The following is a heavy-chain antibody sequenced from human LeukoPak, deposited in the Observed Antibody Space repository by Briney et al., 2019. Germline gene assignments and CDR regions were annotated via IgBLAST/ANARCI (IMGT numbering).Heavy chain of an antibody. V-gene: IGHV1-3*01. CDR2: INAGNGNT. J-gene: IGHJ4*02. D-gene: IGHD6-19*01. CDR1: GYTFTSYA. CDR3: ARDRFGEGSGWGNYFDY. Sequence: GASVKVSCKASGYTFTSYAMHWVRQAPGQRLEWMGWINAGNGNTKYSQKFQGRVTITRDTSVSTAYMELSSLRSEDTAVYYCARDRFGEGSGWGNYFDYWGQGTLVTVSS.